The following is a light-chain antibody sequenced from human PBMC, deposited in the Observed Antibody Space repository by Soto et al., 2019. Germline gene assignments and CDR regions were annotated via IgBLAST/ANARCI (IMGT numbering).Light chain of an antibody. CDR3: SSYRSSRTYV. CDR2: DVS. CDR1: SSDVGGYNY. J-gene: IGLJ1*01. Sequence: QSVLSQPASESGSTGQAVTISCSGTSSDVGGYNYVSWYQQNPGTAPKLLIYDVSNRPSGVSHRFSGSKSGNTASLTISGLQAGDEADYYCSSYRSSRTYVFGTGTKVTVL. V-gene: IGLV2-14*01.